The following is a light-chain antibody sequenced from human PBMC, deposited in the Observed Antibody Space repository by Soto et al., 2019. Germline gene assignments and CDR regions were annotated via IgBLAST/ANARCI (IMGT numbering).Light chain of an antibody. CDR3: QQANSWPLT. V-gene: IGKV1-13*02. CDR1: QGNKSD. J-gene: IGKJ4*01. CDR2: AAS. Sequence: AILLTQSRPSLSASVGDRDTLTLRTQQGNKSDLAWYQQKPGKAPKLLTSAASTLQTGVPARFSGSGSGTDFTLTISSLQPEDFAPYYCQQANSWPLTFGEGTKVDIK.